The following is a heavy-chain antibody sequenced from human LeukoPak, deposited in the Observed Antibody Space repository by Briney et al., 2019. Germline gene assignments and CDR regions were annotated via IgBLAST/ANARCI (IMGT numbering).Heavy chain of an antibody. Sequence: GGSLRLSCAASGFTFSSYAMSWVRQPPGKGLEWVSAISGSGGSTYYADSVKGRYTISRDNSKNTLYLKMNSLRAEDTAVYYCAKHSVGATPGDDAFDIWGQGTMVTVSS. CDR3: AKHSVGATPGDDAFDI. CDR1: GFTFSSYA. V-gene: IGHV3-23*01. J-gene: IGHJ3*02. CDR2: ISGSGGST. D-gene: IGHD1-26*01.